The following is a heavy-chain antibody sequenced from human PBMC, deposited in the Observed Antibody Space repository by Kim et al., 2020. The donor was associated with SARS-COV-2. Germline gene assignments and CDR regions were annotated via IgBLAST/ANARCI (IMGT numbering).Heavy chain of an antibody. Sequence: SSPDSGKGRLTISRDNAKNTLYLQMNSLRAEETAVYYCAREDTAMVTPDYWGQGTLVTVSS. V-gene: IGHV3-74*01. J-gene: IGHJ4*02. CDR3: AREDTAMVTPDY. D-gene: IGHD5-18*01.